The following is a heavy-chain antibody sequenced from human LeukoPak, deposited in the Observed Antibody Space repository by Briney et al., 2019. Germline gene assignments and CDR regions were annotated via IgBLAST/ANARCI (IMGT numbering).Heavy chain of an antibody. V-gene: IGHV5-51*01. J-gene: IGHJ6*02. Sequence: GESLKISCKGSGYSFTSYWIGWVRQMPGKGLEWMGIIYPGDSDTRYSPSFQGQVTISADKSISTAYLQWSSLKASDTAMYYCARTIAVYYYGMDVWGQGTTVTVSS. CDR1: GYSFTSYW. CDR3: ARTIAVYYYGMDV. D-gene: IGHD6-19*01. CDR2: IYPGDSDT.